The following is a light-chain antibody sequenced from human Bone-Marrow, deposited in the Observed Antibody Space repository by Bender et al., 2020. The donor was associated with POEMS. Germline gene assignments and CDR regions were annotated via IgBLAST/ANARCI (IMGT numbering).Light chain of an antibody. CDR1: KLRDKY. J-gene: IGLJ3*02. CDR2: QDY. CDR3: QAWDSGTAV. V-gene: IGLV3-1*01. Sequence: SYELTQPPSVSVSPGQTASITCSGEKLRDKYVAWYQQKPGQSPVLVVYQDYNRPSGIPERFSGSNSGNTATLTISGTQAMDEADYYCQAWDSGTAVFGGGTRVTVL.